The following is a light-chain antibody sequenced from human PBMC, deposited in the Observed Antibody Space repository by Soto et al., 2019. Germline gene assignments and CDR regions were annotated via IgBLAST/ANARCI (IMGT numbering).Light chain of an antibody. CDR3: CSYAGSSRV. CDR2: EVS. J-gene: IGLJ3*02. V-gene: IGLV2-23*02. CDR1: SSDVGSYNL. Sequence: QSALTQPASVSGSPGQSITISCTGTSSDVGSYNLVSWYQQHPGKAPKLMIYEVSKRPSGVSNRSSGSKSGNTASLTSSGLQAEDEADYYCCSYAGSSRVFGGGTKLTVL.